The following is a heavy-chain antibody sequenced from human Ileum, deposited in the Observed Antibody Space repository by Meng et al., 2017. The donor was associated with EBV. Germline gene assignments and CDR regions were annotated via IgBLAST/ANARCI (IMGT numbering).Heavy chain of an antibody. Sequence: QVQLQQWGAGLLKPSXXLSLTCAVYGGFFSGYYWSWIRQSPGKGLEWIGEINHSGSTNYNPSLKSRVTISVDTSKNQFSLKLTSVTAADTAVYYCAREARSSGYHPGIGPWGQGTLVTVSS. CDR2: INHSGST. CDR1: GGFFSGYY. J-gene: IGHJ5*02. D-gene: IGHD3-22*01. CDR3: AREARSSGYHPGIGP. V-gene: IGHV4-34*02.